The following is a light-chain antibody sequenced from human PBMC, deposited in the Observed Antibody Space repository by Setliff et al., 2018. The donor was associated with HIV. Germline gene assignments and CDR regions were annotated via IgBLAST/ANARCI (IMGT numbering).Light chain of an antibody. CDR3: SSYAITNTLP. CDR2: GNS. CDR1: SSNIGSKT. V-gene: IGLV1-44*01. J-gene: IGLJ1*01. Sequence: QSALAQPPSAPGTPGQRITISCSGSSSNIGSKTVNWYQKLPGAAPKLLIYGNSQRPSGVPDRFSGSKSGTSASLAISGLQSEDEADYYCSSYAITNTLPFGTGTKVTVL.